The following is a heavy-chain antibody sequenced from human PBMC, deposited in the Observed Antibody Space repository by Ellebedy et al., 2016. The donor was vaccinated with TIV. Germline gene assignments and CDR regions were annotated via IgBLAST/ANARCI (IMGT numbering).Heavy chain of an antibody. D-gene: IGHD3-3*01. CDR1: GFTFSNAW. V-gene: IGHV3-15*01. CDR3: TTFFYDLNWFNP. CDR2: IKSKTDGGTT. J-gene: IGHJ5*02. Sequence: GESLKISCAASGFTFSNAWMSWVRQAPGKGLEWVGRIKSKTDGGTTDYAAPVKGRFTISRDDSKNTLYLQMNSLKTEDTAVYYCTTFFYDLNWFNPWGQGTLVTVSS.